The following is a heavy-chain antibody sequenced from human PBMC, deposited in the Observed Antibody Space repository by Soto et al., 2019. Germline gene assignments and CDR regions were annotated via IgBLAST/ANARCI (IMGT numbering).Heavy chain of an antibody. CDR1: EYTFTGYY. D-gene: IGHD6-13*01. CDR3: ARDVSGYSSSLDY. J-gene: IGHJ4*02. Sequence: QVQLVQSGAEVKKPGASVKVSCKASEYTFTGYYMHWVRQAPGQGLEWMGWINPNSGATNYAQKFQGRVTMTRDTSISTAYMELSRLRSDDTAVYYCARDVSGYSSSLDYWGQGTLVTVSS. V-gene: IGHV1-2*02. CDR2: INPNSGAT.